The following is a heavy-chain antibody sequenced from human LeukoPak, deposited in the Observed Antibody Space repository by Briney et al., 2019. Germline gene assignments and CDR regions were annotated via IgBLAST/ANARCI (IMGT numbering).Heavy chain of an antibody. D-gene: IGHD3-22*01. CDR2: IRYDGSNK. CDR1: GFTFSSYG. J-gene: IGHJ4*02. V-gene: IGHV3-30*02. CDR3: ARAYDYYDSSGQYYFDY. Sequence: GGSLRLSCAASGFTFSSYGMHWVRQAPGKGLEWVAFIRYDGSNKYYADSVKGRFTISRDNAKNSLYLQMNSLRAEDTAVYYCARAYDYYDSSGQYYFDYWGREPWSPSPQ.